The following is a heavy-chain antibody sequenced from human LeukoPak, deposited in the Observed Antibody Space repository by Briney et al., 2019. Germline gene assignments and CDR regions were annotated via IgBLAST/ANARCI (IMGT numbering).Heavy chain of an antibody. CDR3: ARGGSHFEY. Sequence: GESLKTSCKGSGYNFTNYWIGWVRQMPGKGLEWMGIIYPGDSDIRYSPSFQGQVTISVDKSANTAYLQRSSLKASDTAIYYCARGGSHFEYWGQGTLVTVSS. D-gene: IGHD3-16*01. V-gene: IGHV5-51*01. CDR1: GYNFTNYW. CDR2: IYPGDSDI. J-gene: IGHJ4*02.